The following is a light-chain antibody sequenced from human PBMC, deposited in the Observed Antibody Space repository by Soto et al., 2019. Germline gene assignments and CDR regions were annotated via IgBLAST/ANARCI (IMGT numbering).Light chain of an antibody. Sequence: QSALTQPASVSGSPGQWITISGTGTSSDVGSYNLVSWYQQHPGKAPKLMIYEGSKRPSGVSNRFSGSKSGNTASLTISGLQAEDEADYYCCSYAGSSTVVFGGGTKLTVL. CDR3: CSYAGSSTVV. CDR2: EGS. CDR1: SSDVGSYNL. J-gene: IGLJ2*01. V-gene: IGLV2-23*01.